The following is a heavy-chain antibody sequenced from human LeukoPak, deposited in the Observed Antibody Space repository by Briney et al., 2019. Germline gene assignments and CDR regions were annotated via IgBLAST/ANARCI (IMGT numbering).Heavy chain of an antibody. J-gene: IGHJ4*02. CDR3: ARDAEPYYYDSSGYLGY. V-gene: IGHV1-2*02. Sequence: ASVKVSCKASGYTFTGYYMHWVRQAPGQGLEWMGWINPNSGGTNYAQKFQGRVTMTRDTSISTAYMELSRLRSDDTAVYYCARDAEPYYYDSSGYLGYWGQGTLVTVSS. D-gene: IGHD3-22*01. CDR1: GYTFTGYY. CDR2: INPNSGGT.